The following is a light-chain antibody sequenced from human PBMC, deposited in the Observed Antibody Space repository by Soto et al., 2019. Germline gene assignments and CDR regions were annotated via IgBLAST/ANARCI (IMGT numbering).Light chain of an antibody. V-gene: IGKV1-39*01. J-gene: IGKJ2*01. CDR3: QQSYRTPHT. Sequence: DIQMTQSPSSLSASVGDRVTITCRASQSIRNYFNWSQPKPGKAPKVLIYTAPSLQSGAPSRLSASGSGTDFTLSVVSLQPEDFATYYCQQSYRTPHTFGQGTKLETK. CDR2: TAP. CDR1: QSIRNY.